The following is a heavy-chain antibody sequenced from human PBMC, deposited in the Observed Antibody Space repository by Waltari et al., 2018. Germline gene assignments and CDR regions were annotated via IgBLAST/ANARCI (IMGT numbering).Heavy chain of an antibody. CDR1: GFRIANYA. CDR3: ARDFASTYFFDY. J-gene: IGHJ4*02. Sequence: QVQLVESGGGVVQPGKSLRLSCAASGFRIANYAMHWVRPAPGRGLEWVSVMSFHGNNKDYVDSVKGRFTISRDVSKNMVFLQMNGLRNEDAAVYYCARDFASTYFFDYWGQGTLVTVSS. V-gene: IGHV3-30-3*01. CDR2: MSFHGNNK.